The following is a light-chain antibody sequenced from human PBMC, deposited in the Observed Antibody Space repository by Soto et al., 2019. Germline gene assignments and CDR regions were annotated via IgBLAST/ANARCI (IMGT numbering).Light chain of an antibody. CDR2: DAS. V-gene: IGKV1-13*02. CDR3: QQFNSYPFT. CDR1: QGISSA. J-gene: IGKJ3*01. Sequence: AIPLTQSPSSLSASVGDRVTITCRASQGISSALAWYQQKLGKAPNLLIYDASSLEGGVPSRFSGSGSGTDFTLTISSLQPEDFATYYCQQFNSYPFTFGPGTKVDIK.